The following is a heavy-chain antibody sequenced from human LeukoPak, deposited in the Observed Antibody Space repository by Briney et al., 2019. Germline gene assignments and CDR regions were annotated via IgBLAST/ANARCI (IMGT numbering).Heavy chain of an antibody. CDR1: EFTFSSYA. D-gene: IGHD5-24*01. CDR3: ARRDGYSMDY. J-gene: IGHJ4*02. V-gene: IGHV3-23*01. Sequence: PGGSLRLSCAASEFTFSSYAMSWVRQAPGKGLEWVSIISGSGDNTYYADSVKGRFTISRDTSKNTLYLQMDSLRAEDTALYYCARRDGYSMDYWGQGTLVTVSS. CDR2: ISGSGDNT.